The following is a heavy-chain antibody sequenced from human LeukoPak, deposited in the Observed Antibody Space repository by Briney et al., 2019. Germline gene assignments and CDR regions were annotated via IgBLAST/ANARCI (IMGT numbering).Heavy chain of an antibody. CDR3: TRPSGGSEWYYDY. J-gene: IGHJ4*02. Sequence: SGGSLRLSCAASGFSFINYNLHWVRQAPGKGLEWVAIISGDGNQKYYAGSVQGRFTISRDNSKKTLFLQMSSLRPEDTAVYYCTRPSGGSEWYYDYWGQGTLVTVSS. CDR2: ISGDGNQK. V-gene: IGHV3-30-3*01. D-gene: IGHD6-19*01. CDR1: GFSFINYN.